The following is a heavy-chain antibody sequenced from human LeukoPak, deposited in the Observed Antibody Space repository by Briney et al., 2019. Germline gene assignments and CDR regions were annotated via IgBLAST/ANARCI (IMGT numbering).Heavy chain of an antibody. D-gene: IGHD1-26*01. V-gene: IGHV3-64*01. Sequence: GGSLRLSCAASGFTFSDYYMTWIRQAPGKGLEYVSAIISHGGNTHYTNSVKGRFTISRDNSKNTLYLQMGSLRPDDMAVYYCARVKMGATVSDYYYYYMDVWGKGTTVTVSS. CDR2: IISHGGNT. J-gene: IGHJ6*03. CDR3: ARVKMGATVSDYYYYYMDV. CDR1: GFTFSDYY.